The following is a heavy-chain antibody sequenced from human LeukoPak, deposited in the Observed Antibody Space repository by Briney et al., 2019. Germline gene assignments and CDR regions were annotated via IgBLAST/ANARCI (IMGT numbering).Heavy chain of an antibody. CDR1: GFTFSNYW. D-gene: IGHD1-1*01. J-gene: IGHJ4*02. CDR2: IRGSGGST. Sequence: GGSLRLSCAASGFTFSNYWMHWVRQAPGKGLEWVSGIRGSGGSTYYADSVKGRFTISRDNSKNTLYLQMNSLRAEDTAVYYCAKRGYNWNDVVDFWGQGTLVTVSS. V-gene: IGHV3-23*01. CDR3: AKRGYNWNDVVDF.